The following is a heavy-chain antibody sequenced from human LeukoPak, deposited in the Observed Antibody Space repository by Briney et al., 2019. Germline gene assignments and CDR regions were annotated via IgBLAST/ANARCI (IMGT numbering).Heavy chain of an antibody. J-gene: IGHJ4*02. CDR3: AQVTVGGHFDF. V-gene: IGHV4-4*07. CDR1: GGSISDFY. CDR2: VSATGST. Sequence: PPETLSLTCTVSGGSISDFYWSWIRQPAGKGLEYIGRVSATGSTSFNPSLQSRVTMSVDTSKSQFSLKLSSVTAADTAVYYCAQVTVGGHFDFWGQGILVTVSS. D-gene: IGHD6-19*01.